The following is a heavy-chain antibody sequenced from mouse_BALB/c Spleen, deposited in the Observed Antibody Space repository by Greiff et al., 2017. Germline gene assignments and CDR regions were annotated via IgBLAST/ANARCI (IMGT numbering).Heavy chain of an antibody. CDR1: GYTFTSYY. V-gene: IGHV1S56*01. CDR2: IYPGNVNT. Sequence: QVQLQQSGPELVKPGASVRISCKASGYTFTSYYIHWVKQRPGQGLEWIGWIYPGNVNTKYNEKFKGKATLTADKSSSTAYMQLSSLTSEDSAVYFCADGNTFAYWGQGTLVTVSA. CDR3: ADGNTFAY. J-gene: IGHJ3*01. D-gene: IGHD2-1*01.